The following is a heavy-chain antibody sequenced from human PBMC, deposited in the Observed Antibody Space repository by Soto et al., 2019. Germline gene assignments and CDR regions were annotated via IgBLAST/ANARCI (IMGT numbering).Heavy chain of an antibody. D-gene: IGHD3-22*01. Sequence: EVQLVESGGGLVQPGGSLRLSCEPSGFTFSSYDMNWVRQAPGKGLEWLSYISGSGRTVYYADSVKGRFTISRDSAKKSLFLQMDSLRAEDTALYYCARGDDNSGYYYAFDYWGQGTPVTVSS. CDR2: ISGSGRTV. J-gene: IGHJ4*02. V-gene: IGHV3-48*03. CDR3: ARGDDNSGYYYAFDY. CDR1: GFTFSSYD.